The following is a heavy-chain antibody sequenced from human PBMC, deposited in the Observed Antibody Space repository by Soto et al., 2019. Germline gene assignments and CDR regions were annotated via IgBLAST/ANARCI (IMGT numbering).Heavy chain of an antibody. J-gene: IGHJ4*02. CDR3: ARADELRPHPLDY. D-gene: IGHD1-26*01. CDR2: IYYSGST. Sequence: TSETLSLTCTVSGGSISSGDYYWSWIRQPPGKGLEWIGYIYYSGSTYYNPSLKSRVTISVDTSKNQFSLKLSSVTAADTAVYYCARADELRPHPLDYWGQGTLVTVSS. CDR1: GGSISSGDYY. V-gene: IGHV4-30-4*01.